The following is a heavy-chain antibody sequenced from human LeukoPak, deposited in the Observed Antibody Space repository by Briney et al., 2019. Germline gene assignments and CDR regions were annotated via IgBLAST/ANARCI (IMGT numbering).Heavy chain of an antibody. Sequence: GGSLRLSCAASGFTFSSYAMHWACQAPGKGLEWVAFMSFDGSDKYYADSVKGRFTISRDNSKNTLFLQMNSLRPEDTAAYYCARNRFLDYCGQGTLVIVSS. J-gene: IGHJ4*02. D-gene: IGHD3-3*01. CDR1: GFTFSSYA. CDR3: ARNRFLDY. V-gene: IGHV3-30*17. CDR2: MSFDGSDK.